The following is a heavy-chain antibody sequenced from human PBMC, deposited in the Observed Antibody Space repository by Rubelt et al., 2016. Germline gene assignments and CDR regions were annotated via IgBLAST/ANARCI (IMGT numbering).Heavy chain of an antibody. CDR1: GGSISSSSYY. CDR2: IYYSGST. V-gene: IGHV4-39*02. CDR3: ARDPTGPYDSSGGYWFDP. Sequence: QLQLQESGPGLVKPSETLSLTCTVSGGSISSSSYYWGWIRQPPGKGLEWIGSIYYSGSTYYNPSLMCRVMSSVGTSKNQFSLKLSSVTAADTAVYYCARDPTGPYDSSGGYWFDPWGQGTLVTVSS. J-gene: IGHJ5*02. D-gene: IGHD3-22*01.